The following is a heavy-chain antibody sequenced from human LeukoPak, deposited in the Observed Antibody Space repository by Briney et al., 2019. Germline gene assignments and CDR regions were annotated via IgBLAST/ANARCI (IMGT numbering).Heavy chain of an antibody. J-gene: IGHJ6*02. CDR1: GYTFTSYY. Sequence: GASVKVSCKASGYTFTSYYMHWVRQAPGQGLEWMGIINPSGGSTSYAQKFQGRVTMTRDTSTSTVYMELSSLRSEDTAVYYCARDGFVTTVVYGMDVWGQGTTVTVSS. CDR3: ARDGFVTTVVYGMDV. D-gene: IGHD4-17*01. V-gene: IGHV1-46*01. CDR2: INPSGGST.